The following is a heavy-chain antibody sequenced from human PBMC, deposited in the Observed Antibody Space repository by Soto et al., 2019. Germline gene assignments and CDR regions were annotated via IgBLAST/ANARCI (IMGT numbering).Heavy chain of an antibody. CDR3: AIVSGSGWAFDY. D-gene: IGHD6-19*01. J-gene: IGHJ4*02. Sequence: EVQLVESGGGLVKPGGSVRLSCAASGFTFSNARMSWVRQAPGKGLEWVGRIKSKSDGGTTDYAAPVKGRFTISREDSKNTLYLQLNSLKTEDTAVYYCAIVSGSGWAFDYWGQGTLVTVSS. V-gene: IGHV3-15*01. CDR2: IKSKSDGGTT. CDR1: GFTFSNAR.